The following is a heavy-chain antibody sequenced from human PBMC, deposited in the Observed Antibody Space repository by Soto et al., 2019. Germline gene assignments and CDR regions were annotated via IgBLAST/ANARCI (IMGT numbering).Heavy chain of an antibody. CDR1: GGSISSGGYY. CDR2: IYYSGST. Sequence: QVQLQESGPGLVKPSQTLSLTCTVSGGSISSGGYYWSWIRQHPGKGLEWIGYIYYSGSTYYNPSLKSRVTISVDTSKNQFSLKLSSVTAADTAVYYCARDCENVDIVAKGRDYYYYYMDVWGKGTTVTVSS. CDR3: ARDCENVDIVAKGRDYYYYYMDV. D-gene: IGHD5-12*01. V-gene: IGHV4-31*03. J-gene: IGHJ6*03.